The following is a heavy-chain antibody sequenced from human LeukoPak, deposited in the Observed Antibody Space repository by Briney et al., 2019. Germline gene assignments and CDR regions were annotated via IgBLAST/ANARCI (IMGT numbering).Heavy chain of an antibody. V-gene: IGHV4-4*07. Sequence: SETPSLTCTVSGGSISSYYWSWIRQPAGKGLEWIGRIYTSGSTNYNPSLKSRVSISVDKSKNQFSLKLSSVTAADTAVYYCARLLLQQTHRFDPWGQGTLVTVSS. CDR2: IYTSGST. CDR3: ARLLLQQTHRFDP. J-gene: IGHJ5*02. CDR1: GGSISSYY. D-gene: IGHD3-22*01.